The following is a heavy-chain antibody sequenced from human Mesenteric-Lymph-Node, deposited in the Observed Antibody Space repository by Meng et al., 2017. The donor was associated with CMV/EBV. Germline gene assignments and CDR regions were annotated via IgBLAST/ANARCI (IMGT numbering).Heavy chain of an antibody. Sequence: GESLKISCAASGFTFSGYDMHWVRQAPGKGLEWVSSISGRGDITYYADSVQGRFTLSRDNSKNTLSLQMNSLRAEDTAVYYCAARTVPTYDFCVDYWGQGTLVTVSS. J-gene: IGHJ4*02. CDR2: ISGRGDIT. D-gene: IGHD3-3*01. CDR3: AARTVPTYDFCVDY. V-gene: IGHV3-23*01. CDR1: GFTFSGYD.